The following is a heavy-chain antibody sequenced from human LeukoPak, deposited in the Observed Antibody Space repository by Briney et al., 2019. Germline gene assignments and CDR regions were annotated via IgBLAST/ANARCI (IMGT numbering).Heavy chain of an antibody. J-gene: IGHJ4*02. CDR3: TRLEEQWLVHVYFDY. D-gene: IGHD6-19*01. Sequence: GGSLRLSCAASGFTFSGSAVHWVRQAPGEGLEWVGRIRSKGNSYATAYAASVRGRFTVSRDDSKNTAYLQMNSLKTEDTAVYYCTRLEEQWLVHVYFDYWGQGTLVTVSS. CDR1: GFTFSGSA. V-gene: IGHV3-73*01. CDR2: IRSKGNSYAT.